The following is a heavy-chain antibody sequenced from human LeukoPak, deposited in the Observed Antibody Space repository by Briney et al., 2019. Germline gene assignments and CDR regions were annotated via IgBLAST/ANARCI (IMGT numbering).Heavy chain of an antibody. CDR1: GYTFISYA. CDR2: INANTGNP. CDR3: ARAPGIAEPDGYFMDV. V-gene: IGHV7-4-1*02. D-gene: IGHD6-13*01. Sequence: ASVKVSCKASGYTFISYAMNWVRQAPGQGLEWMGWINANTGNPTYAQAFTGRFVFSLDTSVSTAYLEISSLQAEDTAVYYCARAPGIAEPDGYFMDVWGKGTTVTVSS. J-gene: IGHJ6*03.